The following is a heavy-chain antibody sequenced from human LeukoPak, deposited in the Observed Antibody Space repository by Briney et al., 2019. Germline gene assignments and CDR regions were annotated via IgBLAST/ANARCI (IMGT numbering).Heavy chain of an antibody. V-gene: IGHV3-49*03. CDR2: IRSKIYGGTT. D-gene: IGHD6-19*01. J-gene: IGHJ4*02. Sequence: GGSLRLSCAASGFTFDDYGMSWFRQAPGKGLEWVGFIRSKIYGGTTEYAASVKGRFTISRDDSKSIAYLQMNSLKTEDTAVYYCTRDQYSSGWYDILFDYWGQGTLVTVSS. CDR3: TRDQYSSGWYDILFDY. CDR1: GFTFDDYG.